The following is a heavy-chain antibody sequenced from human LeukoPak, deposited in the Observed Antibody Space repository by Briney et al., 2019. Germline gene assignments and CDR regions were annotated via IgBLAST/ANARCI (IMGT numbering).Heavy chain of an antibody. CDR3: ARDGGPTYYDFWSGYFDY. CDR2: ITYSGGDT. V-gene: IGHV3-23*01. CDR1: GFTFSSYA. D-gene: IGHD3-3*01. J-gene: IGHJ4*02. Sequence: PGGSLRLSCAASGFTFSSYAMSWVRQAPGEGLEWVSAITYSGGDTYHADSVKGRFTISRDNSKNTLFLQMNSLRAEDTAVYYCARDGGPTYYDFWSGYFDYWGQGTLVTVSS.